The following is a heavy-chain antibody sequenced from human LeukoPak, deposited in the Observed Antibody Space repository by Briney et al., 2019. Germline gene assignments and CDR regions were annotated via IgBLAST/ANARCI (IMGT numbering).Heavy chain of an antibody. V-gene: IGHV3-23*01. CDR1: GFTLSTYA. J-gene: IGHJ4*02. D-gene: IGHD2-21*01. Sequence: GGSLRLFCGASGFTLSTYAMSWVRQNPGKGLEWVAATSSSDAGTYHADSVRGRFTISRDNSKNTLYLQMNSLRAEDAAVYFCAKAPVTSCRGAYCYPFDSWGQGTLVTVSS. CDR2: TSSSDAGT. CDR3: AKAPVTSCRGAYCYPFDS.